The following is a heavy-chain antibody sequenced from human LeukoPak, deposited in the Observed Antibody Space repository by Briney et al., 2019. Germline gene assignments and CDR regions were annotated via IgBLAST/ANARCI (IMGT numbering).Heavy chain of an antibody. CDR1: GYTFTNSY. D-gene: IGHD1-26*01. Sequence: ASVKVSCKASGYTFTNSYMHWVRQAPGQGLEWLGIINPSDGTTSYAQKFQGRVTITRDTSASTAYMELSSLRSEDTAVYYCATVGAETGDDAFDIWGQGTMVTVSS. V-gene: IGHV1-46*01. CDR3: ATVGAETGDDAFDI. CDR2: INPSDGTT. J-gene: IGHJ3*02.